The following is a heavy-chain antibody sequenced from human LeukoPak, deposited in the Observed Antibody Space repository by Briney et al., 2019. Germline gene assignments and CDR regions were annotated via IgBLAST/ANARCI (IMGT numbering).Heavy chain of an antibody. Sequence: SGGSLRLSCAASGFTFSSYAMSWVRQAPGKGLEWVSAISGSGGSTYYADSVKGRFTISRDNSKNTLYLQMNSLRAEDTAVYYCASSNSGSYLFDYYYGMDVWGQGTTVTVSS. V-gene: IGHV3-23*01. CDR3: ASSNSGSYLFDYYYGMDV. D-gene: IGHD1-26*01. CDR2: ISGSGGST. J-gene: IGHJ6*02. CDR1: GFTFSSYA.